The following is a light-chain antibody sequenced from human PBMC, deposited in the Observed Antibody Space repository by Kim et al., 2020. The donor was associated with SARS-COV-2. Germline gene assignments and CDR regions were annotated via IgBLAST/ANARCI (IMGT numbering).Light chain of an antibody. Sequence: DIQMTQSPSSVSASVGERVTMTCRASQGIGSWLAWYQQKPGKAPKVLIYPASSLQSGVPSRFSGSGSGTEFTLTISSLQPEDVAIYYCQQANSYPLTFAGGTKVDIK. J-gene: IGKJ4*01. CDR1: QGIGSW. CDR2: PAS. CDR3: QQANSYPLT. V-gene: IGKV1-12*01.